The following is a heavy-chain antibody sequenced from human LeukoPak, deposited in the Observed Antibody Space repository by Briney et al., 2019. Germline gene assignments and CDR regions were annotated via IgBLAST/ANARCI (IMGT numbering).Heavy chain of an antibody. CDR3: ARDQRSSSA. CDR1: GYTFTDHY. Sequence: ASVKVSCKASGYTFTDHYILWVRQAPGRGLEWMGRINPHSGDTNSAQKFQGRVTMTRDTSISTAYMELSRLRSDDTAVYYCARDQRSSSAWGQGTLVTVSS. J-gene: IGHJ5*02. CDR2: INPHSGDT. D-gene: IGHD6-13*01. V-gene: IGHV1-2*06.